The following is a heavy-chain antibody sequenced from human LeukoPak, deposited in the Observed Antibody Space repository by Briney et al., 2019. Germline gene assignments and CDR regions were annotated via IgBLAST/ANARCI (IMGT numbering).Heavy chain of an antibody. V-gene: IGHV3-7*01. CDR3: ASYHASGTYRFDY. CDR1: GFTFSSYG. D-gene: IGHD3-10*01. J-gene: IGHJ4*02. CDR2: IKHDGSEK. Sequence: PGGSLRLSCAASGFTFSSYGMTWVRQAPGKGLEWVANIKHDGSEKNYVDSVKGRFTISRDNAKNSLYLQMNSLRAEDTAVYYCASYHASGTYRFDYWGQGTLVTVSS.